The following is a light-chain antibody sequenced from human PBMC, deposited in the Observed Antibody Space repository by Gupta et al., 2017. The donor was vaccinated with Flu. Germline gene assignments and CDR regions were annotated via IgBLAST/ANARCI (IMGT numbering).Light chain of an antibody. Sequence: QSALTQPASVSGSPGQSITISCTGTSSDVGGYNYVSWYQQHPGKAPKLMIYEVSTRPSGVSNRFSGSKSGNTASLTISGLQAEDEADYYCSSYTSSSPFYVFGTGTKVTGL. V-gene: IGLV2-14*01. CDR2: EVS. J-gene: IGLJ1*01. CDR1: SSDVGGYNY. CDR3: SSYTSSSPFYV.